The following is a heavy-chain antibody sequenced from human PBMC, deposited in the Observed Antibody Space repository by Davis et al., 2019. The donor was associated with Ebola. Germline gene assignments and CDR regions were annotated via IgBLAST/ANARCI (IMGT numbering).Heavy chain of an antibody. CDR2: IKQDGSEM. Sequence: GGSLRLSCAASGLSFSNYWMTWVRLAPGKGPEWVANIKQDGSEMYYVDSVKGRFTISRDNAKNSLYLQMNSLRAEDTAVYYCARQKWNDDNWFDPWGQGTLVTVSS. V-gene: IGHV3-7*01. CDR3: ARQKWNDDNWFDP. D-gene: IGHD1-1*01. CDR1: GLSFSNYW. J-gene: IGHJ5*02.